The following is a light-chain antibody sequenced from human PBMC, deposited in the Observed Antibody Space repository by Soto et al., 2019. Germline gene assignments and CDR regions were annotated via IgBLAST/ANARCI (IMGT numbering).Light chain of an antibody. CDR2: GTS. CDR3: QQYESSPIT. CDR1: QSLSNFF. Sequence: EIVLTQSPGILSLSPGEGATLSCRASQSLSNFFLAWYQQKPGQAPRLLIYGTSIRATGIPDRFSGSGSETDFTLTVNRLGPEDFAVYYCQQYESSPITFGQGTRLEIK. J-gene: IGKJ5*01. V-gene: IGKV3-20*01.